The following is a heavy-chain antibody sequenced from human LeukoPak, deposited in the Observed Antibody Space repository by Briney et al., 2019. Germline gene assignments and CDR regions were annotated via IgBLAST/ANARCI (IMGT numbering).Heavy chain of an antibody. CDR1: GASISNYH. Sequence: SETLSLTCTVSGASISNYHWSWVRQPAGKGLEWIGRIYISGSTNYNPSLKSRVTMSVDTSKNQFSLKLSSVTAADTAVYYFARDSGTPFDPWGQGTLVTVSS. CDR3: ARDSGTPFDP. CDR2: IYISGST. J-gene: IGHJ5*02. V-gene: IGHV4-4*07. D-gene: IGHD1-1*01.